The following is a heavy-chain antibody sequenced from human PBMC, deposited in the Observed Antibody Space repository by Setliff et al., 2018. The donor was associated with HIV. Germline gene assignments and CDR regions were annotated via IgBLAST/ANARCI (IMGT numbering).Heavy chain of an antibody. V-gene: IGHV1-2*06. CDR2: INPNSGGT. D-gene: IGHD6-19*01. Sequence: ASVKVSCKASGYTFTGYYMHWVRQAPGQGLEWMGRINPNSGGTNYAQKFQGRVTMTRDTSISTAYMELSSLRSEDTAVYYCARGSCSGCYLSDYWGLGTLVTVSS. J-gene: IGHJ4*02. CDR3: ARGSCSGCYLSDY. CDR1: GYTFTGYY.